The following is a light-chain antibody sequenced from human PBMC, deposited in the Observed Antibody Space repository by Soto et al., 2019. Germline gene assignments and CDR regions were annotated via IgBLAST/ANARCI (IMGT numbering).Light chain of an antibody. CDR3: QQSYSTPCT. CDR2: AAS. V-gene: IGKV1-39*01. Sequence: DIQMTQSPSSLSASVGDRVTITCRASQSLSSYLNWYQQKPGKAPKLLIYAASSLQSGVPSRFSGSGSGTAVTLTITRLQPEDLPTSYCQQSYSTPCTFGQGTKLEIK. J-gene: IGKJ2*02. CDR1: QSLSSY.